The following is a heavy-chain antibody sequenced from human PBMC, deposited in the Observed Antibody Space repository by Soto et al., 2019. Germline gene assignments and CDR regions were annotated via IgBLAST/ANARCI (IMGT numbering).Heavy chain of an antibody. CDR2: ISGSGGST. D-gene: IGHD2-15*01. J-gene: IGHJ1*01. V-gene: IGHV3-23*01. CDR1: GFTFSSYA. Sequence: EVQLLESGGGLVQPGGSLRLSCAASGFTFSSYAMSWVRQAPGKGLEWVSAISGSGGSTYYADSVKGRFTISRDNSKNTLYLQMNSLRAEDTAVYYCAKAFRVGYCSGGSCYARRAEYFQHWGQGTLVTVSS. CDR3: AKAFRVGYCSGGSCYARRAEYFQH.